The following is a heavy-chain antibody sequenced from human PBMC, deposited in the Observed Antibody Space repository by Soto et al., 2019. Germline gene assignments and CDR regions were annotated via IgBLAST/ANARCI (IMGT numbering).Heavy chain of an antibody. CDR1: GGSISSYY. Sequence: SETLSLTCTVSGGSISSYYWSWIRQPPGKGLEWIGYIYYSGSTNYNPSLKSRVTISVDTSKNQFSLKLSSVTAADTAVYYCAGGNITMIVSDWGQGTLVTVSS. J-gene: IGHJ4*02. V-gene: IGHV4-59*01. CDR3: AGGNITMIVSD. CDR2: IYYSGST. D-gene: IGHD3-22*01.